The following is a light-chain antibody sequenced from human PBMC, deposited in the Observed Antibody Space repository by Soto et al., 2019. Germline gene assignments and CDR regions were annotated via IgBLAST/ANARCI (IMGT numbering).Light chain of an antibody. V-gene: IGKV1-9*01. CDR3: QQLNSYPLT. CDR1: QGISSY. CDR2: AAS. J-gene: IGKJ4*01. Sequence: DIQLTQSPSFLSASVGDRVTITCRASQGISSYLAWYQQKPGKAPKLLIYAASTLQSGVPSRFSGSRSGTEFTLTIISLQPEDFATYYCQQLNSYPLTFGGGTKVEIK.